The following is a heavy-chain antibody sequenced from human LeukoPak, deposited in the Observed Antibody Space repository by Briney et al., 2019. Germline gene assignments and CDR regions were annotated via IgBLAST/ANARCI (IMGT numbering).Heavy chain of an antibody. CDR1: GFSFSGNS. Sequence: GGSLRLSCAGSGFSFSGNSMNWVRQAPGKGLEWVSGISRTSTYTYYADSVKGRFTVSRDNAKKLLFLQMDGLRAEDTALYYCSRPLSFGELFRLDDWGQGTLVTVSS. CDR3: SRPLSFGELFRLDD. CDR2: ISRTSTYT. V-gene: IGHV3-21*03. D-gene: IGHD3-10*01. J-gene: IGHJ4*02.